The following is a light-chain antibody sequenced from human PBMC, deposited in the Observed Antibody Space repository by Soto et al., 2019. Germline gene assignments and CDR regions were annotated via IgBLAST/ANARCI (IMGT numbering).Light chain of an antibody. J-gene: IGLJ1*01. V-gene: IGLV1-44*01. CDR1: SSNIGSNS. Sequence: GTHGRRVTISCNGSSSNIGSNSVNWYQQLPGTAPKLLIYSNDRRPSGVPDRFSGSRSGTSASLAISGLQSEDEADYYGAAWDDSLNGYVFGTGTKVTVL. CDR2: SND. CDR3: AAWDDSLNGYV.